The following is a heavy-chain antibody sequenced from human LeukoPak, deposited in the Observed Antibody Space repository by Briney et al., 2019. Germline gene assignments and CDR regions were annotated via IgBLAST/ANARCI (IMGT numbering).Heavy chain of an antibody. V-gene: IGHV4-59*01. CDR2: MFYTGST. CDR1: GGSISSYY. J-gene: IGHJ5*02. Sequence: SETLSLTCTVSGGSISSYYWTWIRQPPGKGLEWIGYMFYTGSTDYNPSLKSRVTMSIDTSKNQFSLKLSSVTAADTAVYYCARVNPHFDTLTGNWFDPWGQGTLVTVSS. CDR3: ARVNPHFDTLTGNWFDP. D-gene: IGHD3-9*01.